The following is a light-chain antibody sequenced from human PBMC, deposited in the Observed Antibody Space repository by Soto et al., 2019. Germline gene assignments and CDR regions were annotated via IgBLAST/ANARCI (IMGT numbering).Light chain of an antibody. CDR1: QTISTY. Sequence: DIQMTQSPSSLSASVGDRVTITCRASQTISTYLNWYQQKPGKAPKLLIYAASSLQIGVPSRFSGSGSGTDFSLIISSLQPEDFATYYCQQSYSTPRTFGQGTKLEIK. V-gene: IGKV1-39*01. CDR2: AAS. J-gene: IGKJ2*01. CDR3: QQSYSTPRT.